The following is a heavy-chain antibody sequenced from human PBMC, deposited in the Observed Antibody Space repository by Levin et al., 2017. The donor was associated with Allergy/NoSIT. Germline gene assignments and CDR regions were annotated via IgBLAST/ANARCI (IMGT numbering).Heavy chain of an antibody. V-gene: IGHV5-51*01. CDR3: ARHGRYSSGGAYFDY. CDR1: GDSFSTSW. CDR2: IWPDDSET. D-gene: IGHD3-22*01. J-gene: IGHJ4*02. Sequence: KVSCKGSGDSFSTSWIGWVRQMPGKGLEWMGIIWPDDSETRYSPSFQGQVTISADKSINTAYLQWSSLEASDTAIYYCARHGRYSSGGAYFDYWGQGTLVIVSS.